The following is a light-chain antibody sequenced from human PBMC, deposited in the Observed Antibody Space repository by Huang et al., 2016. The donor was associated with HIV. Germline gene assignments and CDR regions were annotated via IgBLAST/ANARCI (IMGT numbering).Light chain of an antibody. V-gene: IGKV1-5*01. Sequence: DIQMTQSPSTLSAFVGYRVTITCRAIQNITGWLAWYQHKPGKAPKLLIYDVSSLEAEVPSTFSGRGSGTEFTLTISGLQPDDFATYYCQQYNFDPGTFGQGSKGEIK. CDR2: DVS. J-gene: IGKJ1*01. CDR3: QQYNFDPGT. CDR1: QNITGW.